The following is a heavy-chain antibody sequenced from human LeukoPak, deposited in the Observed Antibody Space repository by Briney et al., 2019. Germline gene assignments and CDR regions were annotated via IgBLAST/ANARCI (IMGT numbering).Heavy chain of an antibody. CDR3: AAFLAAEPPKVGYFDY. CDR2: IYYSGST. J-gene: IGHJ4*02. CDR1: GGSISSYY. V-gene: IGHV4-59*12. Sequence: PSETLSLTCTVSGGSISSYYWSWIRQPPGKGLEWIGYIYYSGSTNYNPSLKSRVTISVDTSKNQFSLKLSSVTAADTAVYYCAAFLAAEPPKVGYFDYWGQGTLVTVSS. D-gene: IGHD6-13*01.